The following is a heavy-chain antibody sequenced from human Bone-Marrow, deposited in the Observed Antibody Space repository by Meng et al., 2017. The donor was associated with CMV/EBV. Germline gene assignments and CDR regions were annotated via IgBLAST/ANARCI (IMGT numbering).Heavy chain of an antibody. CDR3: ARVTGYSNTRHGRAFDI. J-gene: IGHJ3*02. CDR1: GYTFTGYY. V-gene: IGHV1-2*02. D-gene: IGHD6-13*01. Sequence: ASVKVSCKASGYTFTGYYMHWVRQAPGQGLEWMGWINPNSGGTNYAQKFQGRVTMTRDTYISTAYMELSSVTAADTAVYYCARVTGYSNTRHGRAFDIWGQGTMVTVSS. CDR2: INPNSGGT.